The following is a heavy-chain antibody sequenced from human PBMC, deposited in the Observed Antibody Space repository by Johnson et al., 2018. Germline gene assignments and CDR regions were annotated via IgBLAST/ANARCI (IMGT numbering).Heavy chain of an antibody. Sequence: VQLVETGGGVVQPGGSLRLSCAASKFTFSRHGMHWVRQAPGKGLEWVSFISYDGSNKHFVGSVKGRFTISRDNSKNTLYLQRNSLRAEETAVYYCAKERPDMIGAVDSWGQGTMVTVSS. D-gene: IGHD3-16*01. J-gene: IGHJ3*02. CDR1: KFTFSRHG. V-gene: IGHV3-30*18. CDR3: AKERPDMIGAVDS. CDR2: ISYDGSNK.